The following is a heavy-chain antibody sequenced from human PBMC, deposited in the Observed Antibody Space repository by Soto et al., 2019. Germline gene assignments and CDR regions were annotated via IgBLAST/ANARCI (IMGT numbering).Heavy chain of an antibody. CDR2: ISYDGSNK. CDR1: GFTFSSYG. D-gene: IGHD2-21*01. V-gene: IGHV3-30*18. Sequence: QVQLVESGGGVVQPGRSLRLSCAASGFTFSSYGMHWVRQAPGKGLEWVAVISYDGSNKYYADSVKGRFTISRDNSKNTLYLQMNSLRAEDTAVYYCAKDVVALLYYGMDVWGQGTTVTVSS. J-gene: IGHJ6*02. CDR3: AKDVVALLYYGMDV.